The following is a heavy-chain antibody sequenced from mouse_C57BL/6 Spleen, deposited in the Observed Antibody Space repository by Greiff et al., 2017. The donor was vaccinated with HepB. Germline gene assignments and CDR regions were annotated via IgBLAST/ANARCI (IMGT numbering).Heavy chain of an antibody. J-gene: IGHJ1*03. V-gene: IGHV1-52*01. CDR1: GYTFTSYW. CDR2: IDPSDSET. Sequence: QVQLQQSGAELVRPGSSVKLSCKASGYTFTSYWMHWVKQRPIQGLEWIGNIDPSDSETHYNQKFKDKATLTVDQSSSTAYMQLSSLTSEDSAVYYCARASYRYFDVWGTGTTVTVSS. CDR3: ARASYRYFDV.